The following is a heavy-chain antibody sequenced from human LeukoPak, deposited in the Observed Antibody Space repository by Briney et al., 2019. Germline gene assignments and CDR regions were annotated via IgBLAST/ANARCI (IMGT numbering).Heavy chain of an antibody. CDR2: ISGSGGST. CDR1: GFTVSSNY. Sequence: GGSLRLSCAASGFTVSSNYMSWVRQAPGKGLEWVSAISGSGGSTYYADSVKGRFTISRDNSKNTLYLQMNSLRAEDTAVYYCAKLDYSSSWFNPGEIFDPWGQGTLVTVSS. J-gene: IGHJ5*02. D-gene: IGHD6-13*01. CDR3: AKLDYSSSWFNPGEIFDP. V-gene: IGHV3-23*01.